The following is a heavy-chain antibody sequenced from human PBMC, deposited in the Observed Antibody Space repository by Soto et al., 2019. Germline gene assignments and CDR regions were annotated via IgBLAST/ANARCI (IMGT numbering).Heavy chain of an antibody. V-gene: IGHV4-4*07. CDR1: GXAISGYY. J-gene: IGHJ5*02. Sequence: LSLTCTVTGXAISGYYWTWIRQSDGEGLEWIGRIYSSGSTNYNPSLKSRVTISLDTSMNYFSLRLSSVTAADTAVYYCARGQRFSDWFDPWGQGTLVTVSS. CDR3: ARGQRFSDWFDP. CDR2: IYSSGST. D-gene: IGHD3-3*01.